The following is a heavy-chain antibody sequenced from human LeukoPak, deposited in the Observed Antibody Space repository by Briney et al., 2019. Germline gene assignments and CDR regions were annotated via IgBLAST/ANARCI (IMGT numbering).Heavy chain of an antibody. CDR2: IFYVGDA. V-gene: IGHV4-39*07. D-gene: IGHD2-21*02. Sequence: SETLSLTCTVSGGSVSSSSYYWGWIRQPPGKGLEWIGNIFYVGDAYYNPSLKSPVTISVDTSKNQFSLKLSSLTAADTAVYYCARGPGYCGGDCYALGYWGQGTLVTVSS. CDR3: ARGPGYCGGDCYALGY. CDR1: GGSVSSSSYY. J-gene: IGHJ4*02.